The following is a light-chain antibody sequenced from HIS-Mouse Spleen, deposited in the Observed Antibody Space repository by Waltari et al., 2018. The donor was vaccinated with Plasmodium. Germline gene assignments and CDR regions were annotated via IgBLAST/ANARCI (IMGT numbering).Light chain of an antibody. CDR1: QSVSSN. Sequence: EIVMTQSPATLSVSPGERATLACRASQSVSSNLPWYQQKPGQAPRLLIYGASTSATGIPARFSGSGSGTEFTLTISSLQSEDFAVYYCQQYNNWSFTFGPGTKVDIK. CDR3: QQYNNWSFT. J-gene: IGKJ3*01. V-gene: IGKV3-15*01. CDR2: GAS.